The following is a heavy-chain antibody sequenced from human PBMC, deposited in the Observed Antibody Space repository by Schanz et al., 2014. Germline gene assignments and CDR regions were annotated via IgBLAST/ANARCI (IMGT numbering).Heavy chain of an antibody. J-gene: IGHJ4*02. Sequence: EVQLAESGGGLVQPGGSLRLSCAASGITFSSHSFNWVRQAPGKGLEWVSAISGSGGSTYYADSVKGRFTISRDNSKNTLYLQMNSLRVEDTAVYFCVSQTGSPNYWGQGTLVTVSS. D-gene: IGHD6-13*01. V-gene: IGHV3-23*04. CDR2: ISGSGGST. CDR3: VSQTGSPNY. CDR1: GITFSSHS.